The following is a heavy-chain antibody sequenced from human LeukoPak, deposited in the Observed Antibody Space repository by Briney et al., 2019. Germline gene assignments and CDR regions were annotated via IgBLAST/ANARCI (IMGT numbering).Heavy chain of an antibody. CDR2: INPNGGGT. J-gene: IGHJ4*02. Sequence: GASVKVSCKSSGYTFTGYYMHWVRQARGQGVAGVGWINPNGGGTNYAQKFLGRVTMTRDMSISTGYMELSRLRSDDTAVYYCVRESTGDLSFDHWGQGTLVTVSS. D-gene: IGHD3-10*01. V-gene: IGHV1-2*02. CDR3: VRESTGDLSFDH. CDR1: GYTFTGYY.